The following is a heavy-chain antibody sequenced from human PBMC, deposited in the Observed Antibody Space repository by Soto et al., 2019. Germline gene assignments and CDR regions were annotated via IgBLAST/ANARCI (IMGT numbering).Heavy chain of an antibody. CDR1: GFTFSSYA. CDR2: INSSGGST. CDR3: ATGGGDNGSGSNPFWY. J-gene: IGHJ4*02. Sequence: EVQLLESGGGLVQPGGSLRLSCAASGFTFSSYAMSWVRQAPGKGLEWVSTINSSGGSTYYADSVKGRFTISRDNSKTTLYLQLNRLRAEDPAVYYCATGGGDNGSGSNPFWYWGQGTLVTVSS. V-gene: IGHV3-23*01. D-gene: IGHD3-10*01.